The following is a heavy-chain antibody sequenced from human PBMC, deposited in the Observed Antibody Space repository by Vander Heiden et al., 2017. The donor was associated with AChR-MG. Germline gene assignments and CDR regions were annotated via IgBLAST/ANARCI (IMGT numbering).Heavy chain of an antibody. CDR2: MNPTSGNT. CDR1: GYPFTSYD. V-gene: IGHV1-8*01. J-gene: IGHJ6*03. CDR3: ARGWKTGTRGYYYMDV. D-gene: IGHD1-1*01. Sequence: QVQLVQSGAEVKKPGAPVRVSCTDSGYPFTSYDINCVRQGSGQGLEWMGWMNPTSGNTGYAQKFQGRVTMTRNTSISTAYMELSSLRSEDTAVYYCARGWKTGTRGYYYMDVWGKGTTVTVSS.